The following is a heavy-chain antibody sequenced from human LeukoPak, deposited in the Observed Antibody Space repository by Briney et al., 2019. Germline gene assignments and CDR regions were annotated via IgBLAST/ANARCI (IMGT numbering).Heavy chain of an antibody. V-gene: IGHV4-4*02. D-gene: IGHD1/OR15-1a*01. CDR1: IGSISSSKW. Sequence: SETLSLTCSVSIGSISSSKWWSWVRQSPVKGLEWIGEIYLYGTTNYNPSFTSRVTMSVDRSRNQFSLKLTSVTAADTAVYYCARQKWEQQGRDYYFNGLDVWGPGTTVIASS. CDR2: IYLYGTT. J-gene: IGHJ6*02. CDR3: ARQKWEQQGRDYYFNGLDV.